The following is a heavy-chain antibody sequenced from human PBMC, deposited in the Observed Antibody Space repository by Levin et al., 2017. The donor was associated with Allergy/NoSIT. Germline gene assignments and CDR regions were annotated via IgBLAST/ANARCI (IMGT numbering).Heavy chain of an antibody. Sequence: AGGSLRLSCAASGFTFNSYGMHWVRQAPGKGLEWVALISYDGSKKYYADSVNGRFTISRDKSKNTVYLQLSSLRTEDTAVYYCARDRGTSTWYINYWGQGTLVTVSS. J-gene: IGHJ4*02. D-gene: IGHD6-13*01. CDR1: GFTFNSYG. CDR3: ARDRGTSTWYINY. V-gene: IGHV3-30*03. CDR2: ISYDGSKK.